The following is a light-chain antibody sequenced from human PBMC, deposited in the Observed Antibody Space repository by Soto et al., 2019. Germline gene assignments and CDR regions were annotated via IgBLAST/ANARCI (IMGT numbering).Light chain of an antibody. CDR1: QSVSSSY. CDR2: PAS. J-gene: IGKJ1*01. Sequence: EIVMTQSPATLSLSPGERATLSCGASQSVSSSYLAWYQQKPGPAPRLLIYPASSRATGIPDMFSGSGSGTDFTLTISSLEPEDFAVYYCQQYGSSPPWTFGQGTKVEIK. V-gene: IGKV3D-20*01. CDR3: QQYGSSPPWT.